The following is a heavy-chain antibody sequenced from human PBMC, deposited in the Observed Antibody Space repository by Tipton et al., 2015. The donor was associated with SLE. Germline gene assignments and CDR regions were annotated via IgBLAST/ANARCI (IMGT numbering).Heavy chain of an antibody. Sequence: TLSLTCTVSGYSISSGYYWGWIRQPPGKGLEWIGSIYYSGSTNYNPSLKSRVTISVDTSKNQFSLKLSSVSAADTAVYYCARDPLGPPLYWFDPWGQGTLVTVSS. CDR2: IYYSGST. CDR3: ARDPLGPPLYWFDP. CDR1: GYSISSGYY. V-gene: IGHV4-38-2*02. J-gene: IGHJ5*02.